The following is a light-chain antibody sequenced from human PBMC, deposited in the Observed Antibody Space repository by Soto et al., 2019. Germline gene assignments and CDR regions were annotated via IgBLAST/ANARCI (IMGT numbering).Light chain of an antibody. J-gene: IGLJ2*01. V-gene: IGLV1-51*02. CDR2: ENN. CDR3: GTWDSSLTVVI. Sequence: QSVLTQPPSVSAAPGQKVTISCSGSSCNIENNYVSWYQHLPGTAPKLLIYENNRRPSGIPDRFSGSKSGTSATLGITGLQTGDEADYYCGTWDSSLTVVIFGGGTKLTVL. CDR1: SCNIENNY.